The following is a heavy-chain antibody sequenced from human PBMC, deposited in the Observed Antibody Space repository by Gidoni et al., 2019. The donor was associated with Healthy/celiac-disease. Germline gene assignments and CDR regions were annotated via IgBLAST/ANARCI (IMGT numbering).Heavy chain of an antibody. CDR3: ARTVVGAIDY. Sequence: QVTLKESGPVLVKPTETLTLTCTVSGFSLSNARMGVSWIRQPPGTALEWLAHIFSNDEKSYSTSLKSRLTISKDTPKSQVVLTMTNMDPVDTATYSCARTVVGAIDYWGQGTLVTVSS. CDR1: GFSLSNARMG. V-gene: IGHV2-26*01. J-gene: IGHJ4*02. CDR2: IFSNDEK. D-gene: IGHD1-26*01.